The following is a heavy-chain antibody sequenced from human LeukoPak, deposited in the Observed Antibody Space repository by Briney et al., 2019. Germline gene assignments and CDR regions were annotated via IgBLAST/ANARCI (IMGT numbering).Heavy chain of an antibody. J-gene: IGHJ4*02. CDR1: GFTFSSYA. Sequence: GGSLRLSCAASGFTFSSYAMHWVRQAPGKGLEWVAVISYDGSNKYYADSVKGRFTISRDNSKNTLYLQMNSLRAEDTAVYYCAREGYVGGGDYWGQGTLVTVSS. CDR3: AREGYVGGGDY. D-gene: IGHD5-12*01. CDR2: ISYDGSNK. V-gene: IGHV3-30-3*01.